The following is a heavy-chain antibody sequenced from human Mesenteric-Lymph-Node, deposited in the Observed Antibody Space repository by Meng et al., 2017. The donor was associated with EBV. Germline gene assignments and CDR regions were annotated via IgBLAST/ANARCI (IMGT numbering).Heavy chain of an antibody. CDR2: INDSGST. CDR1: GGSISGYY. CDR3: ARGEKGPIDY. V-gene: IGHV4-34*01. J-gene: IGHJ4*02. Sequence: QVQLQQSGAGLLKPSETLSLTCTVAGGSISGYYWSWIRQPPGKGLEWIGEINDSGSTNYNPSLKSRVTISVDTFKNQFSLKLSSVTAADTAVYYCARGEKGPIDYWGQGTLVTVSS.